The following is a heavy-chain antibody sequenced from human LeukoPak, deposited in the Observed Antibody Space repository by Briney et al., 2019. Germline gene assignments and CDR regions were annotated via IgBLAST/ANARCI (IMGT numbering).Heavy chain of an antibody. CDR2: IYSSGST. CDR1: GGSISSYY. Sequence: PSETLSLTGTVSGGSISSYYWSWIRQPPGKGLEWLGYIYSSGSTNYNPSLKSRVTISVDTSKNQFSLKLSSVTATDTAVYYCARVLSSGYSDYWGQGTLVTVSS. V-gene: IGHV4-59*01. J-gene: IGHJ4*02. D-gene: IGHD3-22*01. CDR3: ARVLSSGYSDY.